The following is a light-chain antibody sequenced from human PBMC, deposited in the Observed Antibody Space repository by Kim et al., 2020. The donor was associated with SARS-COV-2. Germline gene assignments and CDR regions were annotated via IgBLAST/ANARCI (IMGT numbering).Light chain of an antibody. CDR1: SLRSYY. CDR2: GKN. V-gene: IGLV3-19*01. CDR3: NSRDSSGNHVV. J-gene: IGLJ2*01. Sequence: SSELTQDPAVSVDLGQTVRITCQGDSLRSYYASWYQQKPGQAPVLVIYGKNNRPSGIPDRFSGSSSGNTASLTITGAQAEDEADYYCNSRDSSGNHVVFGGGTQLTGL.